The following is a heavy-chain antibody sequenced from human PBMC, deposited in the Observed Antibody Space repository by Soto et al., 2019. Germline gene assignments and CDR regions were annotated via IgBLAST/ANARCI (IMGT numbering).Heavy chain of an antibody. J-gene: IGHJ4*02. CDR2: INWNGGST. CDR3: ARDHPLAYYYDSSGYQAPFDY. CDR1: GFTFDDYG. V-gene: IGHV3-20*04. D-gene: IGHD3-22*01. Sequence: EVQLVESGGGVVRPGGSLRLSCAASGFTFDDYGMSWVRQAPGKGLEWVSGINWNGGSTGYADSVKGRFTISRDNAKNSLYLQMNSLRAEDTALYYCARDHPLAYYYDSSGYQAPFDYWGQGTLVTVSS.